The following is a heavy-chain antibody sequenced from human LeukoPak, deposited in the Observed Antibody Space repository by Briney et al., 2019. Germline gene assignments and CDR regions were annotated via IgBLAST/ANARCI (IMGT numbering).Heavy chain of an antibody. CDR3: AKDQTYYFGSGSYRHGMDV. Sequence: GGSLRLSCGASGFTFSNYAMSWVRQAPGKGLEWVSGINDNGSTRFYAASVKGRFTSSRDNPKNTLYLQMNSLRADDTAVYYCAKDQTYYFGSGSYRHGMDVWGQGTTVTVSS. CDR2: INDNGSTR. D-gene: IGHD3-10*01. J-gene: IGHJ6*02. CDR1: GFTFSNYA. V-gene: IGHV3-23*01.